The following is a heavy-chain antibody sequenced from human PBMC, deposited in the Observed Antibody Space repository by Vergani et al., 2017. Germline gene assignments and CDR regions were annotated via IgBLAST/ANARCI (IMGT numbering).Heavy chain of an antibody. J-gene: IGHJ4*02. Sequence: QVQLQESGPGLVKPSQTLSLTCTVSGGSISSGGYYWSWIRQHPGKGLEWIGYIYYSGSTNYNPSLKSRVTISVDTSKNQFSLKLSSVTAADTAVYYCARAPQGVWWLPRIFDYWGQGTLVTVSS. CDR3: ARAPQGVWWLPRIFDY. CDR1: GGSISSGGYY. D-gene: IGHD5-12*01. CDR2: IYYSGST. V-gene: IGHV4-31*03.